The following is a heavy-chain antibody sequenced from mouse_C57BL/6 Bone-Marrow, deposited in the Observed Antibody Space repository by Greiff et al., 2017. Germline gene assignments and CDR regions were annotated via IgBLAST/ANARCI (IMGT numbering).Heavy chain of an antibody. Sequence: VQLQESGPGLVAPSQSLSLTCTVSGFSLTSYAISWVRQPPGKGLEWLGVIWTGGGTNYNSDLKSRLSINKDNSKSQVLFKINRLQTDDTARYYCASTLWRGFAYWGQGTLVTVSA. CDR3: ASTLWRGFAY. CDR2: IWTGGGT. D-gene: IGHD6-1*01. V-gene: IGHV2-9-1*01. J-gene: IGHJ3*01. CDR1: GFSLTSYA.